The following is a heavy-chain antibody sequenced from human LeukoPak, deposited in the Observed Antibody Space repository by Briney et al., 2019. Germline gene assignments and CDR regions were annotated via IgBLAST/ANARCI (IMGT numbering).Heavy chain of an antibody. Sequence: GGSLRLSCAASGFTFSSYAMTWVRQAPGKGLEWVGFIRSKAYGGTTEYAASVKGRFTISRDDSKSIAYLQMNSLKTEDTAVYYCTRSNSYYYYYMDVWGKGTTVTVSS. J-gene: IGHJ6*03. CDR1: GFTFSSYA. CDR3: TRSNSYYYYYMDV. D-gene: IGHD4-23*01. V-gene: IGHV3-49*04. CDR2: IRSKAYGGTT.